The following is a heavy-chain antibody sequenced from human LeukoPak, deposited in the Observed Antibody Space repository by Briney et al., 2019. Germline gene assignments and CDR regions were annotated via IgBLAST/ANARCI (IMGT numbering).Heavy chain of an antibody. V-gene: IGHV3-7*01. D-gene: IGHD5-12*01. Sequence: PGGSLRLSCAASGFTFSSYWMSWVRQAPGKGLEWVANIKQDGSEKYYVDSVKGRFTISRDNAKNSLYLQMNSLRAEDTAVYYCARDIRESGYDVGDYWGQGTLVTVSS. CDR1: GFTFSSYW. J-gene: IGHJ4*02. CDR3: ARDIRESGYDVGDY. CDR2: IKQDGSEK.